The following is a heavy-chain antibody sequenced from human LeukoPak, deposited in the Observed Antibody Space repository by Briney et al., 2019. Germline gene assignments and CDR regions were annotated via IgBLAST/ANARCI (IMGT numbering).Heavy chain of an antibody. CDR2: ISSSGSTI. J-gene: IGHJ4*02. D-gene: IGHD3-3*01. Sequence: GGSLRLSCAASGFTFSDYYMSWIRQAPWKGLEWVSYISSSGSTIYYADSVKGRFTISRDNAKNSLYLQMNSLRAEDTAVYYCARATRYDFWSGTDYWGQGTLVTVSS. CDR3: ARATRYDFWSGTDY. V-gene: IGHV3-11*01. CDR1: GFTFSDYY.